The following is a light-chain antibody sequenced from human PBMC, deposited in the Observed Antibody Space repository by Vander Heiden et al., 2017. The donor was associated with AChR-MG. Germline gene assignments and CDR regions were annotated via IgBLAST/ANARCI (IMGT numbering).Light chain of an antibody. CDR3: GSYTHTSWV. J-gene: IGLJ3*02. V-gene: IGLV2-8*01. CDR1: SSDIGLYDY. Sequence: QSALTQPPSASGSPGQSVTISCTGTSSDIGLYDYVSWYQQHPGKAPQLIIYEVTERPSGVPDRFSGSKSGNTASLTVSGLQAEDEADYYCGSYTHTSWVFGGGTKLSVL. CDR2: EVT.